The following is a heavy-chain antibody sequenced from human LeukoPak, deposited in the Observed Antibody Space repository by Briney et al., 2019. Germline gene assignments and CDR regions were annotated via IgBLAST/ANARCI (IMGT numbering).Heavy chain of an antibody. CDR2: IYYSGST. CDR1: GGSISGYY. Sequence: SETLSLTCTVSGGSISGYYWSWIRQPPGKGLEWIGSIYYSGSTYYNPSLKSRVTISVDTSKNQFSLKLSSVTAADTAVYYCASGGGLWFGELLQYFQHWGQGTVVTVSS. CDR3: ASGGGLWFGELLQYFQH. D-gene: IGHD3-10*01. J-gene: IGHJ1*01. V-gene: IGHV4-39*01.